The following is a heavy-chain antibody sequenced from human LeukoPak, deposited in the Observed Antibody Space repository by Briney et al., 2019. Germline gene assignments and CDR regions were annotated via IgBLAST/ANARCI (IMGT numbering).Heavy chain of an antibody. D-gene: IGHD1-1*01. J-gene: IGHJ4*02. Sequence: ASVKVSCKASGYTFTGYYMHWVRQAPGQGLEWMGWINPNSGVTKYAQKFQGRVTMTRDTSISTAYMELSRLRSDDTAVYYCARGYRNWNDKVLAYWGQGTLVTVSS. CDR2: INPNSGVT. CDR3: ARGYRNWNDKVLAY. CDR1: GYTFTGYY. V-gene: IGHV1-2*02.